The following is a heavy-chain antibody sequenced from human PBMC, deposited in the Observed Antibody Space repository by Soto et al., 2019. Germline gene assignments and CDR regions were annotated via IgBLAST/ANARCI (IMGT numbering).Heavy chain of an antibody. Sequence: ASVKVSCKASGYTFTGYYMHWVRQAPGQGLEWMGWINPNSGGTNYAQKFQGRVTMTRDTSISTAYMELSRLRSDDTAVYYCAREGIAARSRYENPLRFGYWGQGTLVTV. J-gene: IGHJ4*02. CDR1: GYTFTGYY. CDR3: AREGIAARSRYENPLRFGY. V-gene: IGHV1-2*02. D-gene: IGHD6-6*01. CDR2: INPNSGGT.